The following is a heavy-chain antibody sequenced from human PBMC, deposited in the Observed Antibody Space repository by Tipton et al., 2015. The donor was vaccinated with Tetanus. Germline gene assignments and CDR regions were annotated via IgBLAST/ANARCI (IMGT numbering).Heavy chain of an antibody. V-gene: IGHV3-33*01. Sequence: SGFTFSSYGMHWVRQAPGKGLEWVAVIWYDGSNKYYADSVKGRFTISRDNSKNTLYLQMNSLRAEDTAVYYCATLGYCSGGSCSPFDYWGQGTLVTVSS. D-gene: IGHD2-15*01. J-gene: IGHJ4*02. CDR3: ATLGYCSGGSCSPFDY. CDR1: GFTFSSYG. CDR2: IWYDGSNK.